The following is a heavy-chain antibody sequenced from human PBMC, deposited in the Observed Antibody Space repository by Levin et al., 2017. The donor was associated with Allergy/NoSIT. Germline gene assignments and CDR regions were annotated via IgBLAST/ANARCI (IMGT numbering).Heavy chain of an antibody. CDR2: IYYSGST. CDR3: ARKGGEWGESPPAY. CDR1: GGSISSGGYY. D-gene: IGHD3-16*01. V-gene: IGHV4-31*03. Sequence: SETLSLTCTVSGGSISSGGYYWIWIRQHPGKGLEWIGYIYYSGSTYYNPSLKSRVTISVDTSKNQFSLKLSSVTAADTAVYYCARKGGEWGESPPAYWGQGTLVTVSS. J-gene: IGHJ4*02.